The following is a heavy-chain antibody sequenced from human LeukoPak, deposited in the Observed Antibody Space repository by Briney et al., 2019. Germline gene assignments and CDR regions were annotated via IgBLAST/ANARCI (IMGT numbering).Heavy chain of an antibody. CDR2: ISYDGSNK. CDR3: AKDLYYGSGSYSSFAY. Sequence: GRSLRLSCAASGFTFSSYGMHWVRQAPGKGLEWVAVISYDGSNKYYADSVKGRFTISRDNSKNTLYLQMNSLRAEDTAVYYCAKDLYYGSGSYSSFAYWGQGTLVTVSS. V-gene: IGHV3-30*18. J-gene: IGHJ4*02. D-gene: IGHD3-10*01. CDR1: GFTFSSYG.